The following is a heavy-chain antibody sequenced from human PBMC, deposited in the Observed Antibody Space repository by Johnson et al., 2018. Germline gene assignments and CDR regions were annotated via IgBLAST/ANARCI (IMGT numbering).Heavy chain of an antibody. CDR1: GGSISSSSYY. D-gene: IGHD2-21*02. V-gene: IGHV4-39*01. CDR2: IFYSGST. Sequence: QVQLQESGPGLVKPSETLSLTCKVSGGSISSSSYYWGWIRQPPGKGLEWLGGIFYSGSTYYNPSLNSRVTISLDTSKNQFPLKVRPLTAADKAVYYRARHLGVNYRVTSYGMDVWGRGTTVAVSS. J-gene: IGHJ6*02. CDR3: ARHLGVNYRVTSYGMDV.